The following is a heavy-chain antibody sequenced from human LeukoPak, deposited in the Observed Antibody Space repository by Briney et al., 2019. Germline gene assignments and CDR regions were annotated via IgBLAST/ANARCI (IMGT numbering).Heavy chain of an antibody. CDR1: GYTFSTYD. Sequence: WGSVRVSCKASGYTFSTYDINWVRQAPGQGLEWMGWMNVNSGEAGYAQKFQGRVTMTRDTSTNTAYMEVSSLTSEDSAIYYCARETILGAITGWFDPWGQGTLVIVSS. CDR2: MNVNSGEA. D-gene: IGHD4/OR15-4a*01. V-gene: IGHV1-8*01. CDR3: ARETILGAITGWFDP. J-gene: IGHJ5*02.